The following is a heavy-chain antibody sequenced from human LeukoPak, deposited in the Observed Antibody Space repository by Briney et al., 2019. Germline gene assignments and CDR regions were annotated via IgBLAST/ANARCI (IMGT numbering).Heavy chain of an antibody. CDR2: VYSGGST. J-gene: IGHJ6*02. D-gene: IGHD6-13*01. V-gene: IGHV3-53*01. Sequence: GGSLRLSCAASGFTVSSNYMSWVRQAPGKGLEWVSVVYSGGSTYYADSVKGRFTISRDNSKNTLYLQMNSLRAEDTAVYYCARGGGSSWGFYYYGMDVWGQGTTVTVSS. CDR3: ARGGGSSWGFYYYGMDV. CDR1: GFTVSSNY.